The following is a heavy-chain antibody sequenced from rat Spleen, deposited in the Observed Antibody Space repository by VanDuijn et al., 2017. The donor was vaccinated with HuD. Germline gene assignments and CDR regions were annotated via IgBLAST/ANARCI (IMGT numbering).Heavy chain of an antibody. CDR2: ISTSGGST. V-gene: IGHV5-27*01. CDR3: AKALMDA. CDR1: GFTFSNYY. J-gene: IGHJ4*01. Sequence: EVQLVESGGGLVQPGRSLKLSCAASGFTFSNYYMAWVRQAPTKGLEWVAYISTSGGSTYYRDSVKGRFTISRDNAKSILYLQMDSLRSEDTATYYCAKALMDAWGQGASVTVSS.